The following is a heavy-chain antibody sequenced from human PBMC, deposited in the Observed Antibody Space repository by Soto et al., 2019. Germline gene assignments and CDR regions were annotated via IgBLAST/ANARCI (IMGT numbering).Heavy chain of an antibody. V-gene: IGHV4-31*03. Sequence: SETLSLTCTVSGGSISSGGYHWSWIRQHPGKGLEWIGYIYYSGSTYYNPSLKSRVTISVDTSKNQFSLKLSSVTAADTAVYYCARDTPSSLRGYYYYGMDVWGQGTTVTVSS. J-gene: IGHJ6*02. CDR3: ARDTPSSLRGYYYYGMDV. CDR1: GGSISSGGYH. CDR2: IYYSGST. D-gene: IGHD3-10*01.